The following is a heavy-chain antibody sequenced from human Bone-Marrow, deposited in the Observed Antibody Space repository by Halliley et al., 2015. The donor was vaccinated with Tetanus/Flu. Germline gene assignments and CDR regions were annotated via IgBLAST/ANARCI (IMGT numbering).Heavy chain of an antibody. J-gene: IGHJ3*02. D-gene: IGHD2-21*02. CDR3: ARESVFCGGDCGDDASDI. Sequence: SLRLSCAASGFTFSSYYMTWVRQAPGKGLEWVANIKQDGSDKYYVDSVKGRFTISRDNAKNSLYLQMNSLRVEDTAIYYCARESVFCGGDCGDDASDIGGQGTMVPVSS. V-gene: IGHV3-7*03. CDR2: IKQDGSDK. CDR1: GFTFSSYY.